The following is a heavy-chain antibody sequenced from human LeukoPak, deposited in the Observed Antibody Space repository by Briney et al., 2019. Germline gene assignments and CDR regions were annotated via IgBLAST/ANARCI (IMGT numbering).Heavy chain of an antibody. CDR2: TYYRSRWYT. V-gene: IGHV6-1*01. CDR3: ATGNYHFDS. CDR1: GDSVSSNTAA. Sequence: SQTLSLTCAISGDSVSSNTAAWNWLRQSPSRGLEWLGRTYYRSRWYTDYAVSVKSRITINPDTSKNHFSLDLDSVTPEDTALYYCATGNYHFDSWGQGTLVTVSS. D-gene: IGHD3-10*01. J-gene: IGHJ4*02.